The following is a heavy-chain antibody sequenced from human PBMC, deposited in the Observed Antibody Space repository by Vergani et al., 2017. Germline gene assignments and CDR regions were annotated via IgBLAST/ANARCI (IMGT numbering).Heavy chain of an antibody. CDR3: TRGWYYDSIAYWAY. V-gene: IGHV1-69*12. CDR1: GDTFNNHV. D-gene: IGHD3-22*01. Sequence: QVHLVQSGAEVKKPGSSVKVSCKSAGDTFNNHVINWVRQAPGHGLEWVGGIIPILGKVYSAQTFQGRVTITADESTTTAYMELSSLRSEDTAVYYCTRGWYYDSIAYWAYWGQGTLVTVSS. J-gene: IGHJ4*02. CDR2: IIPILGKV.